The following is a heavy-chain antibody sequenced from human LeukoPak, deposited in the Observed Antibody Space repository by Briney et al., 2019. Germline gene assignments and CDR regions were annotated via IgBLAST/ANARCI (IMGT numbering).Heavy chain of an antibody. CDR1: GFTFSNYN. Sequence: GRSLRLSCAASGFTFSNYNMHWVRQAPGKGLEWISYISTSSSTIYYTDSVRGRFTISRDNAKNSLYLQMNSLRDEDTAVYYCARDNSYAFDYWGQGTLVTGSS. J-gene: IGHJ4*02. D-gene: IGHD3-16*01. V-gene: IGHV3-48*02. CDR3: ARDNSYAFDY. CDR2: ISTSSSTI.